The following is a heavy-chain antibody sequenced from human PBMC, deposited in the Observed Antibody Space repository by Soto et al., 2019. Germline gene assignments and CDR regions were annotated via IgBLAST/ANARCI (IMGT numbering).Heavy chain of an antibody. Sequence: ESGGGVVQPGRSLRLSCAASVFTFSTSAMHWVRQAPGKGLEWVAVMSYDGSNKWYADSVKGRFTISRDNSKNMLYLQMNSLRVDDAALHYCARDPQQYMENVNWFDPWGQGTLVTVSS. V-gene: IGHV3-30*14. CDR3: ARDPQQYMENVNWFDP. J-gene: IGHJ5*02. CDR2: MSYDGSNK. CDR1: VFTFSTSA. D-gene: IGHD6-13*01.